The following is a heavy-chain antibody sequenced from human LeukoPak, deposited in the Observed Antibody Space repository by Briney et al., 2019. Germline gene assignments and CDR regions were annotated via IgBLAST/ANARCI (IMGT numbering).Heavy chain of an antibody. Sequence: ASVKVSCKASGYTFTSYGINWVRQAPGQGLEWMGWISAYNGNTNHAQNLQGRVTMTKDPSTSTAYMELRSLISDDTAVYYCARYDRSSYSPYFDYWGQGTLVTVSS. CDR3: ARYDRSSYSPYFDY. V-gene: IGHV1-18*01. J-gene: IGHJ4*02. CDR1: GYTFTSYG. CDR2: ISAYNGNT. D-gene: IGHD3-22*01.